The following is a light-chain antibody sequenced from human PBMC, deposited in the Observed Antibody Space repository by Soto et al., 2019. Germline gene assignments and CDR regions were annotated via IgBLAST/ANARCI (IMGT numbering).Light chain of an antibody. J-gene: IGKJ1*01. CDR1: QSVSSY. CDR2: DAS. Sequence: EIVLTQSPATLSLSPGERATLSCRASQSVSSYLAWYQQKPGQAPRLLIYDASNRATGIPARFSGSGSGTDFTRTISSLEPEDFAVYYCQQRSNWPPWTFGKGTKVEIK. V-gene: IGKV3-11*01. CDR3: QQRSNWPPWT.